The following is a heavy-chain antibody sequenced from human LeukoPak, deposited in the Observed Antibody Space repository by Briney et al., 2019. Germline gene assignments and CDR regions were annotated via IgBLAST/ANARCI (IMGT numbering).Heavy chain of an antibody. CDR3: ARGDLGGDYFDY. Sequence: SETLSLNCTVSGYSISSGYYWGWIRQPPGKGLEGIGRIYHSGSTYYYPSLKSRVTISVDTAKNQFSLKLSSVTAADTAVYYCARGDLGGDYFDYWGKGTLVSVSS. J-gene: IGHJ4*02. D-gene: IGHD1-26*01. V-gene: IGHV4-38-2*02. CDR1: GYSISSGYY. CDR2: IYHSGST.